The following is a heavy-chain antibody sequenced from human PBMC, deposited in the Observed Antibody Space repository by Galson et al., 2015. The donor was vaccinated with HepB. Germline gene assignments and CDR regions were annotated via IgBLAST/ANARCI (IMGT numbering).Heavy chain of an antibody. CDR1: GYTFTNYG. Sequence: SVKVSCKASGYTFTNYGITWVRQAPGQGLEWMGWISGYNSNTNYAQKLQGRVTMTTDTSTSTAYMDLRSLRSDDTAVYFCARDSGRYSSGVGDYWGQGTLVTVSS. J-gene: IGHJ4*02. V-gene: IGHV1-18*04. CDR2: ISGYNSNT. CDR3: ARDSGRYSSGVGDY. D-gene: IGHD6-19*01.